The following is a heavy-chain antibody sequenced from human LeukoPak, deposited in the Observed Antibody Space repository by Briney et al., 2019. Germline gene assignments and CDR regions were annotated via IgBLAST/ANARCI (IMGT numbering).Heavy chain of an antibody. CDR2: IYHSGST. V-gene: IGHV4-38-2*01. Sequence: SETLSLTCAVSGYSISSGYYWGWIRQPPGKGLEWIGSIYHSGSTYYNPSLKSRVTISVDTSKNQFSLKLSSVTAADTAVYYCARAPSYYDSSGYYRYYYMDVWGKGTTVTVSS. D-gene: IGHD3-22*01. CDR1: GYSISSGYY. J-gene: IGHJ6*03. CDR3: ARAPSYYDSSGYYRYYYMDV.